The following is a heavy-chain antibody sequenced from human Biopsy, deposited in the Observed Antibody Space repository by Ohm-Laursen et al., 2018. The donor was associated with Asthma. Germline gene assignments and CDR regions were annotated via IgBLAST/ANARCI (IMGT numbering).Heavy chain of an antibody. V-gene: IGHV4-59*11. Sequence: GTLSLTCTVSGGSIRSHDWTWIRLPPGKGLEYIGDVSHTGSTNYNPSLKSRVTMSLDTSKNQFSLRLTSVTAADTAVYYCARGVDRVTGLLDHFDSWGQVTLVTVSS. J-gene: IGHJ4*02. CDR1: GGSIRSHD. CDR3: ARGVDRVTGLLDHFDS. CDR2: VSHTGST. D-gene: IGHD2-21*02.